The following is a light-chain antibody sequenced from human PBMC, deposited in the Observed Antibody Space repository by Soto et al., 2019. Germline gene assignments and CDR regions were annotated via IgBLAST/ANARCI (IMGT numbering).Light chain of an antibody. J-gene: IGLJ1*01. CDR1: SSDVGGYNY. CDR2: EVS. CDR3: SSYTFSSTPYV. V-gene: IGLV2-14*01. Sequence: QSALTQPASVSGSPGQSITISCTGTSSDVGGYNYVSWYQQHPGKAPKLMIYEVSNRPSGVSNRFSGSKSGNTASLTISGRQAEDEADYFCSSYTFSSTPYVFGTGTKLTVL.